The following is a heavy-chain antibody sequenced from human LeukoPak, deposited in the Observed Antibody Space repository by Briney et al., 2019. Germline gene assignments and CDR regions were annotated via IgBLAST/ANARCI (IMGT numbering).Heavy chain of an antibody. CDR3: ARRPTVTTSLTA. CDR2: IKKDGSVK. V-gene: IGHV3-7*03. Sequence: GGSLRLSCAASGFTFSSHWMSWVRQGPGKGLEWVANIKKDGSVKYYVDSVKGRFTISRDNAKNSLYLQMNSLRAEDTAVYYCARRPTVTTSLTAWGQGTLVTVSS. J-gene: IGHJ5*02. CDR1: GFTFSSHW. D-gene: IGHD4-17*01.